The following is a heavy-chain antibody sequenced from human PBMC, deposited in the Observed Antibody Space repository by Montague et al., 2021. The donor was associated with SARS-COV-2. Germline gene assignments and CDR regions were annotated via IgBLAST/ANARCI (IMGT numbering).Heavy chain of an antibody. CDR1: GFTFSSYD. CDR3: ARGDRTGWQTDY. J-gene: IGHJ4*02. D-gene: IGHD6-19*01. Sequence: SLRLSCAASGFTFSSYDMPWVRQATGKGLECVSIINPAGDTYYPGSVRGRFTISRDNAKNSLYLQMNSLGAGDTAVYHCARGDRTGWQTDYWGQGTLVTVSS. CDR2: INPAGDT. V-gene: IGHV3-13*04.